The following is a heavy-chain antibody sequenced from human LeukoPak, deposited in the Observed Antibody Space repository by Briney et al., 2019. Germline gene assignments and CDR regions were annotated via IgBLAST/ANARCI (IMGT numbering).Heavy chain of an antibody. V-gene: IGHV3-74*01. J-gene: IGHJ4*02. Sequence: GGSLRLSCAASGFTISSYWMHWVRQAPGKGLVWVSRINRDGSTTSYADSVKGRFTISKDNAKNTLHLQMNSLRAEDTAVYYCASRDQSCSGGVCYPIDYWGQGALVTVSS. CDR2: INRDGSTT. CDR1: GFTISSYW. D-gene: IGHD2-15*01. CDR3: ASRDQSCSGGVCYPIDY.